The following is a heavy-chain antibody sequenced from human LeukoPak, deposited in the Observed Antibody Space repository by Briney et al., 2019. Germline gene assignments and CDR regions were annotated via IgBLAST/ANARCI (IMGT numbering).Heavy chain of an antibody. Sequence: SETLSLTCAVYGESFSGYYRNWIRLPPGEGLEWIGEINHSGSTNYNPSLKSRVTISVDTSKNQFSLKLSSMPAADTAVYYRASGRGIFGVVHLDHRGQTTLVTVSS. J-gene: IGHJ4*02. CDR2: INHSGST. CDR1: GESFSGYY. V-gene: IGHV4-34*01. CDR3: ASGRGIFGVVHLDH. D-gene: IGHD3-3*01.